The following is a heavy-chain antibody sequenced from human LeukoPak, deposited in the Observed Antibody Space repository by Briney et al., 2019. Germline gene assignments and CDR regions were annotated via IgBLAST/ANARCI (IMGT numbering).Heavy chain of an antibody. Sequence: PGGSLRLSCAASGFTFSSYGMHWVRQAPGKGLEWVAVISYDGSNKYYADSVKGRFTISRDNSGNIISLQMNNLTTDDTATYYCAREKFDSWGQGALVTVSP. V-gene: IGHV3-30*03. CDR3: AREKFDS. CDR1: GFTFSSYG. J-gene: IGHJ5*01. CDR2: ISYDGSNK.